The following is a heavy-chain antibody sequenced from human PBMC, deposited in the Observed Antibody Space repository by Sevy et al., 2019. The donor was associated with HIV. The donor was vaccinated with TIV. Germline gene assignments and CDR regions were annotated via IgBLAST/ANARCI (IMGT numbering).Heavy chain of an antibody. CDR1: GFTFTYAW. V-gene: IGHV3-15*01. CDR3: STATGWRGYFSDN. D-gene: IGHD2-15*01. CDR2: VKGKTGGGRI. Sequence: GSLRLSCAASGFTFTYAWMRWVRQAPGKGLEWVCRVKGKTGGGRIDYDAPGKGRFTISRDDSKDTLYLQMNRLKPAAADVYSCSTATGWRGYFSDNWGQGTLVTVSS. J-gene: IGHJ4*02.